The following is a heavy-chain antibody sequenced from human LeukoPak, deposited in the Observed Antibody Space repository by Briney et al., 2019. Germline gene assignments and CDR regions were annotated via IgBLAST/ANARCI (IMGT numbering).Heavy chain of an antibody. CDR1: GGTFSSYA. V-gene: IGHV1-69*13. Sequence: SVKVSCKASGGTFSSYAISWVRQAPGQGLEWMGGIIPIFGTANYAQKFQGRVKITADESTSTAYMELSSLRSEDTAVYYCAGSRDGYNYFDYWGQGTLVTVSS. CDR3: AGSRDGYNYFDY. D-gene: IGHD5-24*01. J-gene: IGHJ4*02. CDR2: IIPIFGTA.